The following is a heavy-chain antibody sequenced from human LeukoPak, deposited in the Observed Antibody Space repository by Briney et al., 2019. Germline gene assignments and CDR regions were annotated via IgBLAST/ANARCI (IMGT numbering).Heavy chain of an antibody. CDR3: ARAGDIVLVRATQPEDRCCFDH. Sequence: SVKVSCKASGCTFSSYAISWVRQAPGQGLEWMGGIFSVFGTAYYAQKFQGRVTITADESKNTLYMELNSLRSEDTAVYYCARAGDIVLVRATQPEDRCCFDHWGQGTLVTVSS. CDR2: IFSVFGTA. V-gene: IGHV1-69*13. D-gene: IGHD2-2*01. CDR1: GCTFSSYA. J-gene: IGHJ5*02.